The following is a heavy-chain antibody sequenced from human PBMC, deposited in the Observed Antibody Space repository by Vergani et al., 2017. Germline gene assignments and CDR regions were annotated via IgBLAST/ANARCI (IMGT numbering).Heavy chain of an antibody. Sequence: QVQMQESGPGLVKTSETLSLTCSASGAPISYWCWSWLRQPAGKGLEWIGRLCPSGSTNYKPSLKSRVTMSIDTSKNQFSLKLTSVTAADTAVYYCAVRPRVNLVGGEIVTKRTFDYWSQGSLVTVSS. CDR1: GAPISYWC. D-gene: IGHD3-10*01. V-gene: IGHV4-4*07. CDR2: LCPSGST. CDR3: AVRPRVNLVGGEIVTKRTFDY. J-gene: IGHJ4*02.